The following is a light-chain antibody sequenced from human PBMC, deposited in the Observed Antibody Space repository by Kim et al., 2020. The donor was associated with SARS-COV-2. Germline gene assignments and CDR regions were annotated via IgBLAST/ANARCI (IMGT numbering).Light chain of an antibody. CDR2: VAS. Sequence: SGAEATTFSGEARQVSRNDLGWYQQKPGKAPRPRIYVASILKGGIPQWLSGSGSGTEFTLTISSLQPEDFAPYSCQRYSTFPCTFCRGT. V-gene: IGKV1-17*01. CDR3: QRYSTFPCT. CDR1: QVSRND. J-gene: IGKJ4*01.